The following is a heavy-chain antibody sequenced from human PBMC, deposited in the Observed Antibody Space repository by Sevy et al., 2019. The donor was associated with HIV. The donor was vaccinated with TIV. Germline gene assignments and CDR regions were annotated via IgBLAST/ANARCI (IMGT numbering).Heavy chain of an antibody. D-gene: IGHD1-1*01. Sequence: GGSLRLSCAASGFTFSSYWMTWVRQAPGKGLEWVSCISSTSADINYADSVKGRFTISRDNAKNLLYLQMDSLRAEDTAVYYCARAVLEISTWRSDYWGQGTLVTVSS. CDR1: GFTFSSYW. V-gene: IGHV3-21*01. J-gene: IGHJ4*02. CDR2: ISSTSADI. CDR3: ARAVLEISTWRSDY.